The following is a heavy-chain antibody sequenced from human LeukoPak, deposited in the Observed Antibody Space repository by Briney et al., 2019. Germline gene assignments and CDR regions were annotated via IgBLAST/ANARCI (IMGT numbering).Heavy chain of an antibody. CDR1: GGSISSYY. D-gene: IGHD6-19*01. V-gene: IGHV4-59*01. J-gene: IGHJ4*02. CDR3: ARVSPVVIVVEVAGTGSYFDY. Sequence: TLSLTCTVSGGSISSYYWSWIRQPPGKGLEWIGYIYYSGSTNYNPSLKSRVTISVDTSKTHFSLKLSSVTAADTAVYYCARVSPVVIVVEVAGTGSYFDYWGQGTLVTVSS. CDR2: IYYSGST.